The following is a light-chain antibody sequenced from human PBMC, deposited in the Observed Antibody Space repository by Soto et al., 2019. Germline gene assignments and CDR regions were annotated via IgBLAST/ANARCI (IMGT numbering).Light chain of an antibody. V-gene: IGKV3-20*01. CDR3: QQYMSSVS. CDR2: GAS. CDR1: QSVDTTF. J-gene: IGKJ1*01. Sequence: EIVLTQSPGSLSLSPGQRATLSCRASQSVDTTFFAWYQKKPGQAPRLLIQGASKRATGIPYRFSGSGSGTDFTLIISRLEPEDFALYYCQQYMSSVSFGQGTKVEIK.